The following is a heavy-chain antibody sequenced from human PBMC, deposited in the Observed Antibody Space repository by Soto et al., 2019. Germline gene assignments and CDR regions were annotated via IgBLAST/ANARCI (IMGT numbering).Heavy chain of an antibody. CDR3: ARSRGLYPNIREGYCSSTSCYGSGYYYYMDV. V-gene: IGHV4-34*01. J-gene: IGHJ6*03. CDR2: INHSGST. D-gene: IGHD2-2*01. Sequence: SETLSLTCAVYGGSFSGYYWSWIRQPPGKGLEWIGEINHSGSTNYNPSLKSRVTISVATSKNQFSLKLSSVTAADTAVYYCARSRGLYPNIREGYCSSTSCYGSGYYYYMDVWGKGTTVTVSS. CDR1: GGSFSGYY.